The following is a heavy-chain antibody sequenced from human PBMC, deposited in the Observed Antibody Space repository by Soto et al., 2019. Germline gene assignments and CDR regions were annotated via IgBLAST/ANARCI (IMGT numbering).Heavy chain of an antibody. J-gene: IGHJ6*02. CDR1: GYTFTGYY. Sequence: ASVKVSCKASGYTFTGYYMHWVRQAPGQGLEWMGWINPNSGGTNYAQKFQGRVTMTRDTSISTAYMELSRLRSDDTAVYYCATESVDRYYGMDVRGQGTTVTVSS. CDR2: INPNSGGT. V-gene: IGHV1-2*02. CDR3: ATESVDRYYGMDV. D-gene: IGHD2-15*01.